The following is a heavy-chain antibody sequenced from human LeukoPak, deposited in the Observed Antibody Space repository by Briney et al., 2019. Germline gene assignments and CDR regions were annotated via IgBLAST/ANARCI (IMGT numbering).Heavy chain of an antibody. CDR1: GYTFTSYD. CDR2: MNPNSGNT. Sequence: GASVKVSCKASGYTFTSYDINWVRQATGQGLEWMGWMNPNSGNTGYAQKFQGRVTMTRNTSISTAYMELSSLRSEDTAVYYCAKRSGDCSGGTCYHVGYWGQGPWSPSPQ. V-gene: IGHV1-8*01. D-gene: IGHD2-15*01. J-gene: IGHJ4*02. CDR3: AKRSGDCSGGTCYHVGY.